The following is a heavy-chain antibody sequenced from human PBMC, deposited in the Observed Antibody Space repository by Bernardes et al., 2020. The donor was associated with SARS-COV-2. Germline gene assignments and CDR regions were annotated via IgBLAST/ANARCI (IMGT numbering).Heavy chain of an antibody. CDR3: ARAEGYSSGWNNWYFDL. CDR2: IYYSGST. J-gene: IGHJ2*01. V-gene: IGHV4-59*01. CDR1: GGSISSYY. Sequence: SESLSLTCTVSGGSISSYYWSCIRQPPGKGLEWIGYIYYSGSTNYNPSLKSRVTISVDTSKNQFSLKLSSVTAADTAVYYCARAEGYSSGWNNWYFDLWGRGTLFTVSS. D-gene: IGHD6-19*01.